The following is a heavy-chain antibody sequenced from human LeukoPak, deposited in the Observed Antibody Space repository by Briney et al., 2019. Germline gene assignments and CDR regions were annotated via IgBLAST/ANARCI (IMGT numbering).Heavy chain of an antibody. CDR1: RFTFSSYS. CDR2: ISSSSSTI. J-gene: IGHJ4*02. V-gene: IGHV3-48*01. CDR3: ARDHCDFHFDY. Sequence: GGSLRLSCAASRFTFSSYSMNWVRQAPGKGLEWVSYISSSSSTIYYADSVEGRFTISRDNSKNTLYLQMNSLRAEDTAVYYCARDHCDFHFDYWGQGTLVTVSS. D-gene: IGHD3-3*01.